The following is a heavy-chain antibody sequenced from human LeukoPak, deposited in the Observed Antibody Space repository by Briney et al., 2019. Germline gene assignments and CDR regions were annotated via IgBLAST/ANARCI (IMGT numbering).Heavy chain of an antibody. CDR2: VSNDGSNQ. D-gene: IGHD3-10*01. CDR1: GFTFTYYA. CDR3: ARGPDPVVRGPRRAFDL. Sequence: GGSLRLSCAASGFTFTYYAMHWVRQAPGRGLEWVSVVSNDGSNQDYTDSVKGRFIISRDDSKSTVYLQMNSLRVDDTAMYYCARGPDPVVRGPRRAFDLWGQGTMVTVSS. J-gene: IGHJ3*01. V-gene: IGHV3-30-3*01.